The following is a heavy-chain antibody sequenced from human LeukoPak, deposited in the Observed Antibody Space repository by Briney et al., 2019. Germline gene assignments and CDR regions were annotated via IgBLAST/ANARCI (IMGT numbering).Heavy chain of an antibody. V-gene: IGHV4-39*01. CDR1: GGSISSSSYY. Sequence: SETLSLTCNVSGGSISSSSYYWGWIRQPPGKGLEWIGSIYYSGSTYYNSSLKSRVTISVDTSKNQFSLKLSSVTAADTAVYYCARHRSSGWNTTHPVNYWSQGTLVTVSS. D-gene: IGHD6-19*01. J-gene: IGHJ4*02. CDR3: ARHRSSGWNTTHPVNY. CDR2: IYYSGST.